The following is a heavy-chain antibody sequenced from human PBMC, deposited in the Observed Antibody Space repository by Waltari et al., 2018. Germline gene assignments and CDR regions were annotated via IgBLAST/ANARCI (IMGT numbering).Heavy chain of an antibody. CDR2: ITGNGDTI. V-gene: IGHV3-23*01. CDR1: GFTFRTYA. D-gene: IGHD3-10*01. J-gene: IGHJ4*02. CDR3: AKDVSPDGFNDLDY. Sequence: EVQLLESGGGLVQPGESLRLSCAASGFTFRTYAMSWVRQAPGKGLEWVSLITGNGDTIKYADCVKCRFTISRDNSKNTLYLQMNSLRADDMAVYYCAKDVSPDGFNDLDYWGQGTLVTVSS.